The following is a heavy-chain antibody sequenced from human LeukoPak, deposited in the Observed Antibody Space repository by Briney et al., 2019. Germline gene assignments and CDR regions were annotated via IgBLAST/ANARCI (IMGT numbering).Heavy chain of an antibody. CDR1: GFTFSSYS. D-gene: IGHD3-22*01. J-gene: IGHJ5*02. CDR2: ISSSSSTI. V-gene: IGHV3-48*01. CDR3: AGGVDSSGLT. Sequence: GGSLRLSCAASGFTFSSYSMNWVRQAPGKGLEWVSYISSSSSTIYYADSVKGRFTISGDNAKNSLYLQMNSLRAEDTAVYYCAGGVDSSGLTWGQGTLVTVSS.